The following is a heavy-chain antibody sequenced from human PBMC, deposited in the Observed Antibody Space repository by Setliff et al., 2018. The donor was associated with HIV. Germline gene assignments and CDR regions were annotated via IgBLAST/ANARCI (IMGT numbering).Heavy chain of an antibody. Sequence: GESLKISCKSSGYVFTNYWIGWVRQMPGKGLEWMGIISPDDSDTRYSPSFQGQVTISADKSTSTADLQWTGLKASDTAMYYCARIGDTSGYYFYIFDLWGQGTMVTVSS. CDR2: ISPDDSDT. CDR1: GYVFTNYW. J-gene: IGHJ3*01. V-gene: IGHV5-51*01. CDR3: ARIGDTSGYYFYIFDL. D-gene: IGHD3-22*01.